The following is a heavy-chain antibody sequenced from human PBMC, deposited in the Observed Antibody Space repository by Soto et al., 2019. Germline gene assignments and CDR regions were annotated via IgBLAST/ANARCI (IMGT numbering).Heavy chain of an antibody. Sequence: QPGGSLRLSCAASGFTFSSYAMSWVRQAPGKGLEWVSAIGGSGGSTYYADSVKGRFTISRDNSENTLYLQMNSLRAEDTAVYYCAKDHRVLWFGELLYSYYYYGMDVWGQGTTVTVSS. V-gene: IGHV3-23*01. D-gene: IGHD3-10*01. CDR2: IGGSGGST. J-gene: IGHJ6*02. CDR3: AKDHRVLWFGELLYSYYYYGMDV. CDR1: GFTFSSYA.